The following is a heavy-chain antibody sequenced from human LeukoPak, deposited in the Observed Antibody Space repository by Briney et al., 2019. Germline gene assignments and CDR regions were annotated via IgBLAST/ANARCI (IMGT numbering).Heavy chain of an antibody. V-gene: IGHV4-39*07. D-gene: IGHD3-9*01. CDR2: IYYSGST. CDR1: GGSISSGDYC. J-gene: IGHJ4*02. CDR3: ARGQVDILTGYLDY. Sequence: SETLSLTCTVSGGSISSGDYCWSWIRQPPGKGLEWIGSIYYSGSTYYNPSLKSRVTISVDTSKNQFSLKLSSVTAADTAVYYCARGQVDILTGYLDYWGQGTLVTVSS.